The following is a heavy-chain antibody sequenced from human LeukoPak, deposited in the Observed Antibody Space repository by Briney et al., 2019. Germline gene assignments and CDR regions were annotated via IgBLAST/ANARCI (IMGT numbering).Heavy chain of an antibody. Sequence: SETLSLTCTVSGGSISSYYWSWIRQPPGKALEWIGYIYYSGSTNYIPSLKSRVTISVDTAKNQFSLELSSVTAADTAMYYCARVGGWYSSSWYFDYWSQGTLVTVFS. CDR3: ARVGGWYSSSWYFDY. J-gene: IGHJ4*02. CDR1: GGSISSYY. D-gene: IGHD6-13*01. V-gene: IGHV4-59*01. CDR2: IYYSGST.